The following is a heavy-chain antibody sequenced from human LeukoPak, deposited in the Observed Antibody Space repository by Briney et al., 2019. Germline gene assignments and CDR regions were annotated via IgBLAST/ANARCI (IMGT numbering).Heavy chain of an antibody. D-gene: IGHD4-17*01. CDR2: INHSGST. V-gene: IGHV4-34*01. J-gene: IGHJ4*02. Sequence: PSETLSLTCAVYGGSFSGYYWSWIRQPPGKGLEWIGEINHSGSTNYNPSLKSRVTISVDTSKNQFSLKLSSVTAADTAVYYCARGGDYGPYYFDYWGQGTLVTVSS. CDR3: ARGGDYGPYYFDY. CDR1: GGSFSGYY.